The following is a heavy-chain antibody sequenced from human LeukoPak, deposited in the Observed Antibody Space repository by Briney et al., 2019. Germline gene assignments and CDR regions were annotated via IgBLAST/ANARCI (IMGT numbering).Heavy chain of an antibody. Sequence: GGSPRLSCAASGFTFSDYYMSWIRQAPGKGLEWVSYISSSGSTIYYADSVKGRFTISRDNAKNSLYLQMNSLRAEDTAVYYCARALAYCGGDCYRALHDAFDIWGQGTMVTVSS. J-gene: IGHJ3*02. CDR3: ARALAYCGGDCYRALHDAFDI. V-gene: IGHV3-11*01. CDR1: GFTFSDYY. D-gene: IGHD2-21*02. CDR2: ISSSGSTI.